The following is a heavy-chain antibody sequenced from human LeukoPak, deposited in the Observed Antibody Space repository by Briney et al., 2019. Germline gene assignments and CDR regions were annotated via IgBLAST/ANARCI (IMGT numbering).Heavy chain of an antibody. CDR3: AGGRRSDVLSYFSGWFDY. V-gene: IGHV4-34*01. D-gene: IGHD2-15*01. Sequence: PSETLSLTCAVYGGSFSGYYWSWIRQPPGKGLEWIGEINHSGSTNYNPSLKSRVTISVDTSKNQFSLKLSSVTAADTAVYYCAGGRRSDVLSYFSGWFDYWGQGTLVTVSS. CDR1: GGSFSGYY. CDR2: INHSGST. J-gene: IGHJ5*01.